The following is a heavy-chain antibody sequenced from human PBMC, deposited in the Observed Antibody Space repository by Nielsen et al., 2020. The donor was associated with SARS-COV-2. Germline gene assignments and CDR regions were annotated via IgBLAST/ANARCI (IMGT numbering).Heavy chain of an antibody. Sequence: GGSLRLSCAASGFNFSSNWMYWVRQAPGMGPVWVARINTDGTNTTYADSVKGRFTISRDNSKNTLFLQMNSLRAGDTALYRCASSYYTAYYDYYYYSLGVWGQGTPVTVSS. V-gene: IGHV3-74*01. J-gene: IGHJ6*02. D-gene: IGHD3-9*01. CDR2: INTDGTNT. CDR1: GFNFSSNW. CDR3: ASSYYTAYYDYYYYSLGV.